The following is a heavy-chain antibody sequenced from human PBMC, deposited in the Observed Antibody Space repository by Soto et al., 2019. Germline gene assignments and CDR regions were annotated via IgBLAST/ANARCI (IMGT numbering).Heavy chain of an antibody. CDR3: ARGGTYDYDFWRVESDMDV. Sequence: ASVKVSCKASGYTFTSYDINWVRQATGQGLEWMGWMNPNSGNTGYAQKFQGRVTMTRNTSISTAYMELSSLRSEDTAVYYCARGGTYDYDFWRVESDMDVWGQGTTVTVSS. J-gene: IGHJ6*02. V-gene: IGHV1-8*01. CDR1: GYTFTSYD. CDR2: MNPNSGNT. D-gene: IGHD3-3*01.